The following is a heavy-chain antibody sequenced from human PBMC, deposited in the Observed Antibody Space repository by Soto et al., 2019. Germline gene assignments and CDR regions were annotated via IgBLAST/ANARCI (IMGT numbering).Heavy chain of an antibody. V-gene: IGHV3-53*01. Sequence: PGGSLRLSCAASGFTVSNNYMSWVRQAPGKGLEWVSVIYSGGSTYYADSVKGRFTISRDNSKNTLYLQMNSLRAEDTAVYYCARDRRYYDSSAYYFDYRAQRTPVTVSS. CDR1: GFTVSNNY. J-gene: IGHJ4*02. CDR3: ARDRRYYDSSAYYFDY. D-gene: IGHD3-22*01. CDR2: IYSGGST.